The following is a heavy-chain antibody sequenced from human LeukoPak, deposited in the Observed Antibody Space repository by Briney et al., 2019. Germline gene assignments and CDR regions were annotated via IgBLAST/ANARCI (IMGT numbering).Heavy chain of an antibody. J-gene: IGHJ3*01. D-gene: IGHD2-15*01. V-gene: IGHV1-2*02. CDR3: ASDRDIVAPNGV. CDR2: INPNSGGT. CDR1: GYTFTGYC. Sequence: ASVKVSCKASGYTFTGYCMHWVRQAPGQGLEWMGWINPNSGGTNYAQKFQGRVTMTRDTSISTAYMELSRLRSDDTAVYYCASDRDIVAPNGVWGQGTMVTVSS.